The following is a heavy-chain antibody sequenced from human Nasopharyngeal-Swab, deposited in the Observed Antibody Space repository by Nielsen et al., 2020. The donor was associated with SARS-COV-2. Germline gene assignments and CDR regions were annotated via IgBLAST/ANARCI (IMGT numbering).Heavy chain of an antibody. Sequence: GESLKISCAASGFTFSSYAMSWVRQAPGKGLEWVSAISGSGGSTYYADSVKGRFTISRDNSKNTLYLQMNSLRAEDTAVYYCAKDIYSGIVGPTTLDYWGQGTLVTVSS. V-gene: IGHV3-23*01. CDR2: ISGSGGST. J-gene: IGHJ4*02. D-gene: IGHD1-26*01. CDR3: AKDIYSGIVGPTTLDY. CDR1: GFTFSSYA.